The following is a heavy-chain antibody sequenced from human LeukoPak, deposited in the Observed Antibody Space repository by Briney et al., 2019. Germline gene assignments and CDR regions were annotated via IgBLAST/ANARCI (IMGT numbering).Heavy chain of an antibody. CDR2: INPESGVT. D-gene: IGHD6-13*01. V-gene: IGHV1-2*02. CDR1: GYTFTGLY. Sequence: ASVKVSCKASGYTFTGLYMHWLRQAPGRGLEWLGWINPESGVTHYAQNFQGRVTMTRATSINTAYMELRSLTSDDTAVYYCTRTHLAADGARPIDYWGQGTLVTVSS. CDR3: TRTHLAADGARPIDY. J-gene: IGHJ4*02.